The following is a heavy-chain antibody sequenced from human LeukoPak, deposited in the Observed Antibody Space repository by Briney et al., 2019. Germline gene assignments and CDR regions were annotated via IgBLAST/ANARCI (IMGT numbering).Heavy chain of an antibody. V-gene: IGHV3-74*01. CDR2: INSDDSST. CDR1: GFTFSNYW. Sequence: PGGSLRLSCAASGFTFSNYWMHWVRQAPGKGLVWVSRINSDDSSTSYADSVKGRLTISRDNAKNTLYLQMNSLRAEDTAVYYCARDPHGYWRFDPWGQGTLVTVPS. D-gene: IGHD5-18*01. J-gene: IGHJ5*02. CDR3: ARDPHGYWRFDP.